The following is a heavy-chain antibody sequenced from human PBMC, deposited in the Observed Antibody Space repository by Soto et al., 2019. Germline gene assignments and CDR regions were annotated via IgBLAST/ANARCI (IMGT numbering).Heavy chain of an antibody. CDR3: AGVGGVDGYNYLNY. Sequence: EPLSLTCTVAGGSINRYYWNWIRQPPGKGLEWIGYIYYSGSTNYNPSLKSRVTMSVETSNNQFSLKLSSVTAADTAVYFCAGVGGVDGYNYLNYWGQGTQVTVSS. D-gene: IGHD5-12*01. CDR1: GGSINRYY. J-gene: IGHJ4*02. V-gene: IGHV4-59*03. CDR2: IYYSGST.